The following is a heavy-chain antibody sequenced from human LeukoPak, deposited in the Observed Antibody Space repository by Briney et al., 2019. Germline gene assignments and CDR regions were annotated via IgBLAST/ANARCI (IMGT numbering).Heavy chain of an antibody. CDR1: GFTFSSYA. J-gene: IGHJ4*02. Sequence: QPGGSLRLSCAASGFTFSSYAMSWVRQAPGKGLEWVSAISGSGGSTYYADSVKGRFTISRDNSRSTLYLQMNSLRAEDTAVYYCAKDIKGYYYDNSGYSLFLDYWGQGTLLTVSS. CDR2: ISGSGGST. CDR3: AKDIKGYYYDNSGYSLFLDY. D-gene: IGHD3-22*01. V-gene: IGHV3-23*01.